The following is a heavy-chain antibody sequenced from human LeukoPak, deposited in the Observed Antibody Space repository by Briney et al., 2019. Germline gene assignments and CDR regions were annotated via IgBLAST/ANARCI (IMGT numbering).Heavy chain of an antibody. V-gene: IGHV2-5*01. J-gene: IGHJ4*02. Sequence: SGPTLVNPTQTLTLTCTFSGFSLSTSGVGVGWIRQPPGKALEWLALIYWNDDKRYSPSLKSRLTITKDTAKNQVVLTMTNMDPVDTATYYSAHRRSDGYYSGRWSPVGDDFDYWGQGTLVTVSS. D-gene: IGHD3-22*01. CDR3: AHRRSDGYYSGRWSPVGDDFDY. CDR2: IYWNDDK. CDR1: GFSLSTSGVG.